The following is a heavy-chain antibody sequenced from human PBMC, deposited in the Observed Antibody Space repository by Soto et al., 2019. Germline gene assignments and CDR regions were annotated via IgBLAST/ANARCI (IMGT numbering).Heavy chain of an antibody. Sequence: SETLSLTCTVSGGSISNGGYYWSWIRQDPGKGLEWTGYIYYSGSTYYNPSLKSRITISVDTSKNQFSLKLRSVTAADTAVYYCARDRYSSQVHYYYGMDVWGQGTTVTVSS. CDR3: ARDRYSSQVHYYYGMDV. V-gene: IGHV4-31*03. D-gene: IGHD6-19*01. CDR2: IYYSGST. CDR1: GGSISNGGYY. J-gene: IGHJ6*02.